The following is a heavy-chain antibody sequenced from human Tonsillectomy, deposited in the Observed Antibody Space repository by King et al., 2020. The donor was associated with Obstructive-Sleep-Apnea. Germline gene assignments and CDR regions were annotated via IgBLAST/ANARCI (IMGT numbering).Heavy chain of an antibody. CDR2: MNPNSGKT. J-gene: IGHJ5*02. D-gene: IGHD3-10*01. CDR3: ARGDSLVRGVYGS. CDR1: GYTFTSYD. V-gene: IGHV1-8*01. Sequence: VQLVESGAEVKKPGASVKVSCKASGYTFTSYDINWVRQATGQGLEWMGWMNPNSGKTGYEQKFQGRVTMTSNTSISTAYMELSSLKSEDTAVYYCARGDSLVRGVYGSWGQGTLVAVSS.